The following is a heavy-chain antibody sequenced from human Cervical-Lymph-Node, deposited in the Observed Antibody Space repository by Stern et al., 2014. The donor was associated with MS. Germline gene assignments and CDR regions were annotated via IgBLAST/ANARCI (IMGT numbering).Heavy chain of an antibody. V-gene: IGHV5-51*01. D-gene: IGHD3-16*01. Sequence: EVQLVESGAEVKKPGESLKISCKGSGYSFTSNWIGWVRQMPGKGLEWMGIIYPGDSDTTYSPSFQGQVTISVDKSISTAYLQWSSLKASDTAMYYCARRLVWGSYAYYFDYWGQGTLVTVSS. J-gene: IGHJ4*02. CDR2: IYPGDSDT. CDR1: GYSFTSNW. CDR3: ARRLVWGSYAYYFDY.